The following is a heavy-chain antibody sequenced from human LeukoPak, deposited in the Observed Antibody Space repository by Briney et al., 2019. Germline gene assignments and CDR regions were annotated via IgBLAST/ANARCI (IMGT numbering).Heavy chain of an antibody. CDR3: ARDQFGGQLALLDY. V-gene: IGHV3-30-3*01. D-gene: IGHD6-6*01. CDR1: GFTFSSYA. Sequence: GGSLRLSCAAFGFTFSSYAMHWVRQAPGKGLEWVAVISYDGSNKYYADSVKGRFTISRDNSKNTLYLQMNSLRAEDTAVYYCARDQFGGQLALLDYWGQGTLVTVSS. J-gene: IGHJ4*02. CDR2: ISYDGSNK.